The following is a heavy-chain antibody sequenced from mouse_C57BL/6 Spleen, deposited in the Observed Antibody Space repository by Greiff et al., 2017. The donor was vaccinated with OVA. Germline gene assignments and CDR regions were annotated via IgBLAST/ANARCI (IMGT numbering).Heavy chain of an antibody. CDR2: IAPSDSYT. Sequence: QVQLQQPGAELVMPGASVKLSCKASGYTFTSYWMHWVKQRPGPGLEWIGEIAPSDSYTNYNPTFKRKSTLTVDKSSSTAYMQLSSLTSEDAAVDYWARRGTDYYYAMDYWGQGTSVTVSS. D-gene: IGHD2-14*01. V-gene: IGHV1-69*01. CDR3: ARRGTDYYYAMDY. CDR1: GYTFTSYW. J-gene: IGHJ4*01.